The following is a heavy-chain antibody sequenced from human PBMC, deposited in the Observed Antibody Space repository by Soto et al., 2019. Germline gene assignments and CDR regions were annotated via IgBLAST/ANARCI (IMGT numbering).Heavy chain of an antibody. J-gene: IGHJ4*02. D-gene: IGHD3-22*01. Sequence: GGSLRLSCAASGFTFSSYGMHWVRQAPGKGLEWVAVIWYDGSNKYYADSVKGRFTISRDNSKNTLYLQMNSLRAEDTAVYYCARDHGAWGYYDSSGYRFDYWGQGTLVTVPQ. CDR2: IWYDGSNK. CDR1: GFTFSSYG. CDR3: ARDHGAWGYYDSSGYRFDY. V-gene: IGHV3-33*01.